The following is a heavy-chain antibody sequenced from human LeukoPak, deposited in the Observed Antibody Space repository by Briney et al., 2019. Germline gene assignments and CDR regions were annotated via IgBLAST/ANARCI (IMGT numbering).Heavy chain of an antibody. CDR3: ARDLAGPPQEAFDI. V-gene: IGHV3-7*01. J-gene: IGHJ3*02. CDR2: IKHDVREK. CDR1: GLTCSSFW. Sequence: GGSLRLTCAASGLTCSSFWMSWVRQAPGKGREWVANIKHDVREKHYVDSVTGRFTISTANTKNSLYLQMNSLRADDTAVYYCARDLAGPPQEAFDIWGQGTMVTVSS.